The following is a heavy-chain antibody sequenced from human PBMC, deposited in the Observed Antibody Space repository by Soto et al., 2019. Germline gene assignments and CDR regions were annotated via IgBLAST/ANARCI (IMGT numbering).Heavy chain of an antibody. CDR2: INPSGGST. CDR1: GYTFTSYY. CDR3: ARDSNTMIVVVPILSPVDY. V-gene: IGHV1-46*01. Sequence: ASVKVSCKASGYTFTSYYMHWVRQAPGQGLEWMGIINPSGGSTSYAQKFQGRVTMTRDTSTSTVYMELSSLRSEDTAVYYCARDSNTMIVVVPILSPVDYWGQGALVTVSS. D-gene: IGHD3-22*01. J-gene: IGHJ4*02.